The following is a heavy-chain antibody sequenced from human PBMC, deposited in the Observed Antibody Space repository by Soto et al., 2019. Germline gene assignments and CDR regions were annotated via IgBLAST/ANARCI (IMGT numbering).Heavy chain of an antibody. J-gene: IGHJ6*02. D-gene: IGHD3-16*01. V-gene: IGHV6-1*01. CDR2: TYYRSMWIH. Sequence: PXQTLSLTCAISGDSFSSSIAAWNWIRQSPSRGLEWLGRTYYRSMWIHEYSVSTESRITINPDTSKNQSSLQLYSVTPGDTAVYYCEGVVWFRGMDVWGQGTPVTVSS. CDR3: EGVVWFRGMDV. CDR1: GDSFSSSIAA.